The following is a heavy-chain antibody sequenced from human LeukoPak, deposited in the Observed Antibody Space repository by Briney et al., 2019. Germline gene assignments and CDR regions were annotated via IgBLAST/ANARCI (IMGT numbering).Heavy chain of an antibody. J-gene: IGHJ6*03. CDR3: ARDKRAIVTRHYMDV. CDR2: TYYSGST. D-gene: IGHD4-11*01. CDR1: GGSISSGDYY. V-gene: IGHV4-30-4*08. Sequence: PSQTLSLTCTVSGGSISSGDYYWSWSRQPPGKGLEWIGYTYYSGSTYYNPSLKSRVTISVDTSKNQFSLKLSSVTAADTAVYYCARDKRAIVTRHYMDVWGKGTTVTVSS.